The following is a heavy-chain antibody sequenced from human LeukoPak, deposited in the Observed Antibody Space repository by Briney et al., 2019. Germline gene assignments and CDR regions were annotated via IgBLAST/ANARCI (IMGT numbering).Heavy chain of an antibody. CDR2: IKQDGSEK. CDR1: GFTFSSYW. CDR3: ARRAGAYSHPYDY. J-gene: IGHJ4*02. V-gene: IGHV3-7*03. D-gene: IGHD4/OR15-4a*01. Sequence: GGSLRLSCAASGFTFSSYWMSWVRQAPGKGLEWVANIKQDGSEKYYVDSVKGRFTISRDNAKNSLYLQMNSLRAEDTAVYYCARRAGAYSHPYDYWGQGALVTVSS.